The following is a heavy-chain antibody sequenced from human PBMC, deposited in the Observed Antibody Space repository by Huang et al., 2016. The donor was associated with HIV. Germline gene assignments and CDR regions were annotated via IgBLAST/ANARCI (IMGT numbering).Heavy chain of an antibody. CDR3: ARLTSGWYQDY. CDR1: GYIFSNYD. Sequence: QVQLVQSGPEVKKPGASVKFSCQTSGYIFSNYDINWVRQAPGKGLQWMGGLNPNSGKTAYGQNFQGRVTLTRSTSTGAAYMVLNSLTSQDTAVYYCARLTSGWYQDYWGQGTLVTVSS. CDR2: LNPNSGKT. D-gene: IGHD6-19*01. V-gene: IGHV1-8*01. J-gene: IGHJ4*02.